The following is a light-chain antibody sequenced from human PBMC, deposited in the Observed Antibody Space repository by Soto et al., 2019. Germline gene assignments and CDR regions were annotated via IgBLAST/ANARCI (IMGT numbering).Light chain of an antibody. CDR2: DVT. V-gene: IGLV2-14*03. CDR1: SSDVGGYNY. Sequence: QSALTQPASVSGSPGQSITISCTGTSSDVGGYNYVSWYQQHPNKAPKLMIYDVTNRPSGVSNRFSGSKSGNTASLIISGLQAEDEADYYCSSYTSSSTLVFGGGTQLTVL. J-gene: IGLJ2*01. CDR3: SSYTSSSTLV.